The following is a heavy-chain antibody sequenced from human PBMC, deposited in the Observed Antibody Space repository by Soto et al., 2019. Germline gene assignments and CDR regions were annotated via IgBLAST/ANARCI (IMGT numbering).Heavy chain of an antibody. CDR3: AKGNYGPYYGWDAFDI. D-gene: IGHD3-10*01. V-gene: IGHV3-23*01. J-gene: IGHJ3*02. Sequence: LRLSCAASGFTFSSYAMSWVRQAPGKGLEWVSAISGSGGSTYYADSVKGRFTISRDNSKNTLYLQMNSLRAEDTAVYYCAKGNYGPYYGWDAFDIWGQGTMVTVSS. CDR1: GFTFSSYA. CDR2: ISGSGGST.